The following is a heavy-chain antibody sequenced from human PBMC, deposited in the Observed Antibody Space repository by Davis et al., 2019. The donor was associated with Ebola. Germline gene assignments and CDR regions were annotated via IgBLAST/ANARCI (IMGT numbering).Heavy chain of an antibody. CDR1: GFTFSSYA. CDR2: ISGSGGST. J-gene: IGHJ6*03. Sequence: GGSLRLSCAASGFTFSSYAMSWVRQAPGKGLEWVSAISGSGGSTYYADSVKGRFTISRDNSKNTLYLQMNSLRAEDTAVYYCAKDPYSNQRWYYYYYMDVWGKGTTVTVSS. CDR3: AKDPYSNQRWYYYYYMDV. V-gene: IGHV3-23*01. D-gene: IGHD4-11*01.